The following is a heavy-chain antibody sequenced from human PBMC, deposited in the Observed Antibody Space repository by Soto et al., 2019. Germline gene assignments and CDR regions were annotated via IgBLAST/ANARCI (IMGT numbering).Heavy chain of an antibody. D-gene: IGHD5-18*01. V-gene: IGHV1-3*01. CDR1: GYTFTSYA. J-gene: IGHJ6*02. Sequence: WASVKVSCKASGYTFTSYAMHWVRQAPGQRLEWMGWINAGNGNTKYSQKFQGRVTITADKSTSTAYMELSSLRSEDTAVYYCARDGVLVDTGGYYYYGMDVWGQGTTVTVSS. CDR2: INAGNGNT. CDR3: ARDGVLVDTGGYYYYGMDV.